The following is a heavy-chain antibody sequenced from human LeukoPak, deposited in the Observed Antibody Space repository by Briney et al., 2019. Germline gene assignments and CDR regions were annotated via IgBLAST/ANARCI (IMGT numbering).Heavy chain of an antibody. CDR1: GGTFSSYA. V-gene: IGHV1-69*13. D-gene: IGHD2-15*01. CDR3: AELRGYYYGMDV. Sequence: SVKVSCKASGGTFSSYAISWVRQAPGQGLEWMGGIIPIFGTANYAQKFQGRVTITADESTSTAYMELSSLRSEDTAVYYCAELRGYYYGMDVWGQGTTVTVSS. J-gene: IGHJ6*02. CDR2: IIPIFGTA.